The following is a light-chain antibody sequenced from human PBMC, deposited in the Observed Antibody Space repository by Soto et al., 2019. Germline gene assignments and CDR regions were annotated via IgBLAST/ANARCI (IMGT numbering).Light chain of an antibody. CDR1: QSVSSN. CDR3: QQYNSWPLT. Sequence: EIVMTQSPATLSVSPGDTATLSCRASQSVSSNLAWYQQKPGQAPRLLIYGASSRPTGTPGRCSGSGSGTEFTLTISSLQSEEFAVYYCQQYNSWPLTFGGGTKVEIK. V-gene: IGKV3D-15*01. J-gene: IGKJ4*01. CDR2: GAS.